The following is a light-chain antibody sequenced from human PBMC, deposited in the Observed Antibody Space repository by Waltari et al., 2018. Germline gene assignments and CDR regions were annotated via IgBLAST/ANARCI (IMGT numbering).Light chain of an antibody. J-gene: IGKJ3*01. Sequence: DIQMTQSPSSLSASVGDRVTITCRASQDISNWLAWYQQKPGKVPKLLIYRASNLETGVPSRFSGSGSGTDFTLTISSLQPEDFATYFCQQHDNSPFTFDPGTKLDIK. CDR3: QQHDNSPFT. CDR2: RAS. CDR1: QDISNW. V-gene: IGKV1-33*01.